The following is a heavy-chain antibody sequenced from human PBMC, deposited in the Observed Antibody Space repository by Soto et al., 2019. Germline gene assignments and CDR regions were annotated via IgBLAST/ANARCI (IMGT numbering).Heavy chain of an antibody. V-gene: IGHV1-69*06. CDR1: GYTFTSYA. CDR2: INPIFGKA. CDR3: ARDRGPSSGYYPYWFDP. D-gene: IGHD3-22*01. J-gene: IGHJ5*02. Sequence: ASVKVSCKASGYTFTSYAMHWVRQAPGQRLEWMGEINPIFGKANYSQKFQGRVTITADKSTSTAYMELSSLRSEDTAVYYCARDRGPSSGYYPYWFDPWGQGTLVTVSS.